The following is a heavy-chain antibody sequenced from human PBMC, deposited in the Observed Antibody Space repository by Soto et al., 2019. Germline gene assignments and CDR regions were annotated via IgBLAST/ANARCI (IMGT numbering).Heavy chain of an antibody. CDR2: IYWDDDK. CDR1: GFSLSTSGVG. J-gene: IGHJ4*02. CDR3: PPAAAGTFDS. Sequence: QITLKESGPTLVKPTQTLTLTCTFSGFSLSTSGVGVGWIRQPPGKALEWLALIYWDDDKRYSPSLKSRLTITKNPPKNQVALKMTNMAPGDTPTYYCPPAAAGTFDSWGQEPLVPASS. V-gene: IGHV2-5*02. D-gene: IGHD6-13*01.